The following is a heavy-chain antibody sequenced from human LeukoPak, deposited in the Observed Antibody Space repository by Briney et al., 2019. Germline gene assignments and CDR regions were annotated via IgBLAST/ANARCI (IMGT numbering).Heavy chain of an antibody. CDR3: ASNYDSSGYPDAFDI. J-gene: IGHJ3*02. D-gene: IGHD3-22*01. Sequence: GESLKISCKRSGYSFTSYWIGWVRQMPGKGLEWMGIIYPVDSDTRYSPSFQGQVTISADKSISTAYLQWSSLKASDTAMYYCASNYDSSGYPDAFDIWGQGTMVTVSS. V-gene: IGHV5-51*01. CDR1: GYSFTSYW. CDR2: IYPVDSDT.